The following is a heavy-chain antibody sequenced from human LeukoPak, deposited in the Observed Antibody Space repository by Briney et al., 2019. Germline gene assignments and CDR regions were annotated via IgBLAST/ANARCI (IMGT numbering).Heavy chain of an antibody. D-gene: IGHD5-12*01. V-gene: IGHV3-9*01. J-gene: IGHJ4*02. CDR3: AKDKAPLYSGYDWDLDF. Sequence: PGGSLRLSCAASGFTFHHYAIHWVRQVPGKGLEWVSGISLNSASIGYADSVKGRFTISRDNAKNSVYLQMNSLRAEDTAFYYCAKDKAPLYSGYDWDLDFWGQGTLVTVSS. CDR1: GFTFHHYA. CDR2: ISLNSASI.